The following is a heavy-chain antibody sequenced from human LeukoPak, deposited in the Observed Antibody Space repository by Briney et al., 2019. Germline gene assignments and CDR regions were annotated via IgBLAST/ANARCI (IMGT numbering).Heavy chain of an antibody. J-gene: IGHJ6*03. Sequence: ASVKVSCKASGYTFTSYDINWVRQATGQGLEWMGWMNPNSGNTGYAQKFQGRVTMTRNTSISTAYTELSGLRSEDTAVYYCARGVAARSNYYYYMDVWGKGTTVTVSS. CDR1: GYTFTSYD. CDR2: MNPNSGNT. CDR3: ARGVAARSNYYYYMDV. D-gene: IGHD6-6*01. V-gene: IGHV1-8*01.